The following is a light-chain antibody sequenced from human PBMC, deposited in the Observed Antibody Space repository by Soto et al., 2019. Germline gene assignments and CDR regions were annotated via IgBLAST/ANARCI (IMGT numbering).Light chain of an antibody. CDR3: QQYGSSPRT. CDR1: QSFSSRY. J-gene: IGKJ1*01. CDR2: VES. Sequence: EIVLTQSPGTLSLSPGERATLSCRAIQSFSSRYLAWYQQKPAQLPRLLIYVESSRATGIPDSFSGSGSGTDFTFTISRLEPEDFAVYYCQQYGSSPRTFGQGTKV. V-gene: IGKV3-20*01.